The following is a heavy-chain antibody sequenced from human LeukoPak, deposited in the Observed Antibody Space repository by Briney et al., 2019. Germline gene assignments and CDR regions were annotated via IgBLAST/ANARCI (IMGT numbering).Heavy chain of an antibody. J-gene: IGHJ6*03. Sequence: SETLSLTCSVYGDSVRSSYWNWVRQSAGQGLEWIGRIYTSGTINYYPSLKSRVTISMDKSKNQFSLKLNSVTAADTAIYYCARDIPHVGYYYYYMDVWGKGTTVTVSS. CDR3: ARDIPHVGYYYYYMDV. CDR1: GDSVRSSY. V-gene: IGHV4-4*07. CDR2: IYTSGTI.